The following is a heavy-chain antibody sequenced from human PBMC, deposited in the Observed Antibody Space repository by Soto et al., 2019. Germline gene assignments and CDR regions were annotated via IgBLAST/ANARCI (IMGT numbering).Heavy chain of an antibody. Sequence: QITLKESGPTLVKPTQTLTLTCTFSGFSLSSGGAGVGWIRQPPGKGLEWLALIYWNDDKRYNASLESRLTITKDPSKTQVVLLMTNMDPVDTATYYCAHRGYGDYPRDNWFDPWGQGTLVPVSS. D-gene: IGHD4-17*01. CDR2: IYWNDDK. V-gene: IGHV2-5*01. CDR3: AHRGYGDYPRDNWFDP. CDR1: GFSLSSGGAG. J-gene: IGHJ5*02.